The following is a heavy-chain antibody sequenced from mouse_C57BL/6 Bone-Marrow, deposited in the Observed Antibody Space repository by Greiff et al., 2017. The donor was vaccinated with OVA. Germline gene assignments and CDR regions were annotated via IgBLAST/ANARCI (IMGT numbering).Heavy chain of an antibody. J-gene: IGHJ2*01. CDR3: ARGNYYGSSYPFDY. CDR2: IDPSDSYT. V-gene: IGHV1-69*01. D-gene: IGHD1-1*01. Sequence: QVQLQQPGAELVMPGASVKLSCKASGYTFTSYWMHWVKQRPGQGLEWIGEIDPSDSYTNYNQKFKGKSTLTVDKSFSTAYMQLSSLTSEDSAVYYCARGNYYGSSYPFDYWGQGTTLTVSS. CDR1: GYTFTSYW.